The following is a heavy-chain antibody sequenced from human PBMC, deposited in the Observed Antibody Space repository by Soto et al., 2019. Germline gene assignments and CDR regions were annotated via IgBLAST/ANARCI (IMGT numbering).Heavy chain of an antibody. J-gene: IGHJ6*02. CDR3: ARLQAAMPAAAGMDV. CDR1: GYIFTNSW. V-gene: IGHV5-51*01. Sequence: PWESLKISCKGSGYIFTNSWIGWVRQMPGKGLEWMGIIYPGDSDTRYSPSFQGQVTISADKSITTAYLQWSSLTASDTAMYYCARLQAAMPAAAGMDVWGQGTAVTVSS. CDR2: IYPGDSDT. D-gene: IGHD2-2*01.